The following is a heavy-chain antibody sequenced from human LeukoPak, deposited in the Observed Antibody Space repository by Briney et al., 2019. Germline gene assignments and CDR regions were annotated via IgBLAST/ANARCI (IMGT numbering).Heavy chain of an antibody. D-gene: IGHD3-10*02. CDR3: AELGITMIGGV. V-gene: IGHV3-30*04. CDR2: ISYDGSNE. CDR1: GFTFSSYV. Sequence: GGSLRLSCAASGFTFSSYVMHWVRQAPGKGLEWVAIISYDGSNEYYADSVKGRFTISRDNSKNTLYLQMNSLRAEDTAVYYCAELGITMIGGVWGKGTTVTISS. J-gene: IGHJ6*04.